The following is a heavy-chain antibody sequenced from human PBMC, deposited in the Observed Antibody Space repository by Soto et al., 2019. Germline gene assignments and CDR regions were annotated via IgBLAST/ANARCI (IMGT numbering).Heavy chain of an antibody. Sequence: EVHLAESGGGLVQPGGSLRLSCVASGFIFTDHWMHWVRQAPGKALVWVARINSGGTRVNYADFVKGRFTISRDNAQDTLYLQMTSLGVDDTAVYYCARGDCSCPSCFFGGTHWGQGTLVTVSS. D-gene: IGHD2-2*01. CDR2: INSGGTRV. J-gene: IGHJ4*02. CDR3: ARGDCSCPSCFFGGTH. V-gene: IGHV3-74*01. CDR1: GFIFTDHW.